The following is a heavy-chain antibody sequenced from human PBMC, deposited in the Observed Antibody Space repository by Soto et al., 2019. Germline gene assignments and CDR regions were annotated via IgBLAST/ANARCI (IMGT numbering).Heavy chain of an antibody. Sequence: QAPGKGLEWVSSIGTSGSYIYDTDSVKGRFTISRDNTKDSLYLQMNSLRAEDTAIYYCARGSAFIGLDYWFQGTPATVSA. J-gene: IGHJ4*02. CDR2: IGTSGSYI. CDR3: ARGSAFIGLDY. V-gene: IGHV3-21*01. D-gene: IGHD1-26*01.